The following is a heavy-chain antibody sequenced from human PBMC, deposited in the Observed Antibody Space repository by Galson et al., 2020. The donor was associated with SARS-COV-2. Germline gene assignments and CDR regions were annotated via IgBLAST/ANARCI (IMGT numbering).Heavy chain of an antibody. CDR2: INYSRTT. CDR3: ARTQVVRGWYDAFDI. J-gene: IGHJ3*02. CDR1: GGSLSSGGYY. D-gene: IGHD6-19*01. Sequence: SETLSLTCTVSGGSLSSGGYYWSWIRQHPGKALEWLGYINYSRTTSYNPSLKSLVTISVDTFKNQFSLNLKSVSAAGTAVYYCARTQVVRGWYDAFDIWGQGTMVTVSS. V-gene: IGHV4-31*01.